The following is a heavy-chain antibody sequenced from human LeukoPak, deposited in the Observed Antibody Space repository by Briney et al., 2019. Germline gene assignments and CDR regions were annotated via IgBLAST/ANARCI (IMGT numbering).Heavy chain of an antibody. J-gene: IGHJ4*02. CDR1: GYTFTTYG. CDR2: VSGYTGNT. V-gene: IGHV1-18*01. CDR3: ARGEVSASLYYFDF. Sequence: ASVKVSCKTSGYTFTTYGVSWVRQAPGHGLEWMGWVSGYTGNTNYAERFQGRVTMTIDASTSTVYMELTNLRSDDTAVYFCARGEVSASLYYFDFWGQGTPVTVS. D-gene: IGHD1-14*01.